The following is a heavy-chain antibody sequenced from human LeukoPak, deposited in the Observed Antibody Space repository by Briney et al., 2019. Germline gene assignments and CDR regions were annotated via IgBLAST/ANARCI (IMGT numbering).Heavy chain of an antibody. CDR3: AIFSSGSGSI. J-gene: IGHJ4*02. CDR2: IYTSGST. CDR1: GGSISSGSYY. V-gene: IGHV4-61*02. D-gene: IGHD3-10*01. Sequence: PSETLSLTCTVSGGSISSGSYYWSWIRQPAGKGLEWIGRIYTSGSTNYNPSLKSRVTISVDTSKNQFSLKLSSVTAADTAVYYCAIFSSGSGSIWGQGTLVTVSS.